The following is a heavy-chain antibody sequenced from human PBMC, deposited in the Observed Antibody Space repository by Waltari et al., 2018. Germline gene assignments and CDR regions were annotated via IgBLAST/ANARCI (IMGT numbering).Heavy chain of an antibody. CDR2: IYHSGST. D-gene: IGHD1-26*01. CDR3: ARRTVGAYFDY. Sequence: QVQLQESGPGLVKPSETLSLTCAVSGYSISSGYYWGWIRQPPGKGLEWIGSIYHSGSTYYNPSLKSRVTISVDTSKNQFSLKLSSVTAADTAVYYCARRTVGAYFDYWGHGTLVTVSS. CDR1: GYSISSGYY. V-gene: IGHV4-38-2*01. J-gene: IGHJ4*01.